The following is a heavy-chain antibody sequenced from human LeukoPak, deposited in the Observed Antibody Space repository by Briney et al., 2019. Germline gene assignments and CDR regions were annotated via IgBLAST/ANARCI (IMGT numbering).Heavy chain of an antibody. V-gene: IGHV3-20*04. CDR2: INWNGGST. D-gene: IGHD3-10*01. CDR3: ARRRVTVVRGADITSYYFDY. Sequence: GGSLRLSCAASGFTFDDYGMSWVRQAPGKGLEWVSGINWNGGSTGYADSVKGRFTISRDNAKNSLFLQMNSLRAEDTALYYCARRRVTVVRGADITSYYFDYWGQGTLVTVSS. J-gene: IGHJ4*02. CDR1: GFTFDDYG.